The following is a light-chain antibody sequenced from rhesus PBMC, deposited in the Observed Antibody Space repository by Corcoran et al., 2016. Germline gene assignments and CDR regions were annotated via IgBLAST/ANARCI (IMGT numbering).Light chain of an antibody. Sequence: DIQMTQSPSSLSASVGDTVTITCRASQSISNWLDWYQQKPGKAPKLLIYKASSLQSGVPSRLSGSGSGTDFTLPISSLQPEDFATYYCLQYKTSPPTFGQGTKVEIK. J-gene: IGKJ1*01. CDR1: QSISNW. CDR3: LQYKTSPPT. CDR2: KAS. V-gene: IGKV1-22*01.